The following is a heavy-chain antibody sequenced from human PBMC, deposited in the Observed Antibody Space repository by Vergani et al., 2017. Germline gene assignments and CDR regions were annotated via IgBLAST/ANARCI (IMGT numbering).Heavy chain of an antibody. V-gene: IGHV4-34*01. J-gene: IGHJ4*02. Sequence: QAQLQQWGAGLLKPSETLSLTCAIYGGSFNDYWWTWIRQPPGKGLGWIGEIRHDGITHYSPSLKGRVTRSIDTSTHQFSLNLRSVTAADTAVYYFAREGNCTKGVCFTLFDVWGQGAVVTVSS. D-gene: IGHD2-8*01. CDR2: IRHDGIT. CDR1: GGSFNDYW. CDR3: AREGNCTKGVCFTLFDV.